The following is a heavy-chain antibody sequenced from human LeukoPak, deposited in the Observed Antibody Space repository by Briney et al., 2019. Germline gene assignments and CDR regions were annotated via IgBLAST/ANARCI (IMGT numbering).Heavy chain of an antibody. V-gene: IGHV3-30*18. CDR3: ANLQVRGDFDY. D-gene: IGHD5-24*01. J-gene: IGHJ4*02. Sequence: GGSLRLSCAASGFTFSSYGMHWVRQAPGKGLEWVAVISYDGSNKYYADSVKGRFTISRDNSKNTLYLQMNSLRAEDTAVYYCANLQVRGDFDYWGQGTLVTVSS. CDR1: GFTFSSYG. CDR2: ISYDGSNK.